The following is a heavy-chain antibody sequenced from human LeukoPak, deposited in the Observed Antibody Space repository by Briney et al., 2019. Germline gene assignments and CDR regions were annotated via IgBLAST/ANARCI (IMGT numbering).Heavy chain of an antibody. V-gene: IGHV3-21*01. D-gene: IGHD3-10*01. J-gene: IGHJ3*02. CDR3: ARGRGEDYYGSGNYLRAFDI. Sequence: GGSLRLSCAASGFTFSNFAMNWVRQAPGKGLEWVSSISSSGSYIFYADSVKGRFTISRDNAKKSLSLQMNSLRAEDTAVYYCARGRGEDYYGSGNYLRAFDIWGQGTMVTVSS. CDR2: ISSSGSYI. CDR1: GFTFSNFA.